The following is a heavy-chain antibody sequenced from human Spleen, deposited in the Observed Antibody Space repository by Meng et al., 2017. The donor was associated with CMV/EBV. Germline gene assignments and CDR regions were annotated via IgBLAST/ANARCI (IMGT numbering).Heavy chain of an antibody. CDR3: AGGEDIVVVPAASYYYYGMDV. CDR2: INPSGGST. D-gene: IGHD2-2*01. J-gene: IGHJ6*02. V-gene: IGHV1-46*01. CDR1: GYTFTSYY. Sequence: ASVKVSCKASGYTFTSYYMHWVRQAPGQGLEWMGIINPSGGSTSYAQKFQGRVTMTRDTSTSTVYMELSSLRSEDTAVYYCAGGEDIVVVPAASYYYYGMDVWGQGTTVTVSS.